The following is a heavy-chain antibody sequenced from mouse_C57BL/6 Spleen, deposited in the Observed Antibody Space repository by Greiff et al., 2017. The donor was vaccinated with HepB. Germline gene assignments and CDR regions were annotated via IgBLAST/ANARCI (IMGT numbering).Heavy chain of an antibody. J-gene: IGHJ4*01. Sequence: QVQLQQSGPELVKPGASVKISCKASGYAFSSSWMNWVKQRPGKGLEWIGRIYPGDGDTNYNGKFKGKATLTADKSSSTAYMQLSSLTSEDSAVYFCARSSGYYGSSYDAMDYWGQGTSVTVSS. D-gene: IGHD1-1*01. CDR1: GYAFSSSW. CDR3: ARSSGYYGSSYDAMDY. V-gene: IGHV1-82*01. CDR2: IYPGDGDT.